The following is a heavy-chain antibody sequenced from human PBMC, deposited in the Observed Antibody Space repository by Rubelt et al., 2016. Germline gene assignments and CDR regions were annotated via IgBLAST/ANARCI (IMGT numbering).Heavy chain of an antibody. CDR3: ARGGQGNCSSTSCY. CDR2: IIPIFGTA. J-gene: IGHJ4*02. D-gene: IGHD2-2*01. Sequence: IEWWGGIIPIFGTANYAQKFQGRVTITADESTSTAYMELSSLRSEDTAVYYCARGGQGNCSSTSCYWGQGTLVTVSS. V-gene: IGHV1-69*01.